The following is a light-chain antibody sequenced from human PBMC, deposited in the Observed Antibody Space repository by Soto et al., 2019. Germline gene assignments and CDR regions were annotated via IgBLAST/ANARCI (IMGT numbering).Light chain of an antibody. V-gene: IGKV1-9*01. Sequence: DIQLTQSPSLLSASVGDRVTITCRASQGIRNYLAWYQQRPAKAPELLIYAASTLQTGVPPRFSGSGSGTEFTLRISNLQPEDFATYYCQLLNDYPYTFGQGTKLEIK. J-gene: IGKJ2*01. CDR2: AAS. CDR3: QLLNDYPYT. CDR1: QGIRNY.